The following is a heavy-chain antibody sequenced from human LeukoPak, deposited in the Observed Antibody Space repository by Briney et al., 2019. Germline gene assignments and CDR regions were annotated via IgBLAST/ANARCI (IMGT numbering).Heavy chain of an antibody. Sequence: SETPSLTCTVSGGSISGYFWSWIRQPAGKGLEWIGRIYATGTTNYNPSLKSRVTMSVDTSKNQFSLNLTSVTAADTAVYYCAREGGGSNRCLDWGQGTLVTVSS. D-gene: IGHD3-16*02. CDR2: IYATGTT. CDR3: AREGGGSNRCLD. CDR1: GGSISGYF. V-gene: IGHV4-4*07. J-gene: IGHJ1*01.